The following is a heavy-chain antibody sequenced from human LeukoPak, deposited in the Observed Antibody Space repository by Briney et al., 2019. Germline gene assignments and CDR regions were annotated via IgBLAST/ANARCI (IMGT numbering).Heavy chain of an antibody. J-gene: IGHJ4*02. CDR3: AKDRGY. V-gene: IGHV3-23*01. CDR1: GFTFTTYA. Sequence: GGSLRLSCAASGFTFTTYAMSWVRQAPGKGLEWVSAVSANGSTTYYADSVKGRFTISRDNSKNTLYLQMNSLRADDTAVYYCAKDRGYWGQGTLVTVSS. D-gene: IGHD1-26*01. CDR2: VSANGSTT.